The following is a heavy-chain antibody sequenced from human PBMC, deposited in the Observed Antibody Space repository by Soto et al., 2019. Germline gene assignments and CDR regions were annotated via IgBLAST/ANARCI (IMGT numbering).Heavy chain of an antibody. CDR2: VYHTGTT. CDR3: ARALVTDYNSRDYHYYFAMDV. V-gene: IGHV4-31*02. Sequence: GPGPGIPSETLSLTCVVSGGPVSGDDLYWSWIRHLPGKGLEWIANVYHTGTTYYNPSLKSRVSMSVDTSQNQFSLILASVTAADTAVYYCARALVTDYNSRDYHYYFAMDVWGQGTSVTVSS. CDR1: GGPVSGDDLY. D-gene: IGHD3-22*01. J-gene: IGHJ6*02.